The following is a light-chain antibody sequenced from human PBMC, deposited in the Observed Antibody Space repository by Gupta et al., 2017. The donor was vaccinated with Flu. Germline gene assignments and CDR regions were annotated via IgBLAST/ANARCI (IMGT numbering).Light chain of an antibody. CDR3: QAWDSSTVV. V-gene: IGLV3-1*01. Sequence: SYQLPQPPSVSVSPGQTASITCSGDKLGDKYACWYQQKPGQSPVLVIYQDSKRTAGIPERFSGSNSGTTATLTISGTQARDEDDYDCQAWDSSTVVFGGGTKLTVL. CDR2: QDS. CDR1: KLGDKY. J-gene: IGLJ2*01.